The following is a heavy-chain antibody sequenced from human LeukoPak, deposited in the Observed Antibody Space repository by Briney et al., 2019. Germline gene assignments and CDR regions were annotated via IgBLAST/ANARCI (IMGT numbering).Heavy chain of an antibody. Sequence: SETLSLTCTVSGGSISSGSYYWSWIRQPAGKGLEWIGRIYTSGSTNYNPSLKSRVTISVDTSKNQFSLKLSSVTAADTAVYYCAREETYYYDSSGYRSTFQHWGQGTLVTVSS. CDR1: GGSISSGSYY. V-gene: IGHV4-61*02. CDR3: AREETYYYDSSGYRSTFQH. D-gene: IGHD3-22*01. J-gene: IGHJ1*01. CDR2: IYTSGST.